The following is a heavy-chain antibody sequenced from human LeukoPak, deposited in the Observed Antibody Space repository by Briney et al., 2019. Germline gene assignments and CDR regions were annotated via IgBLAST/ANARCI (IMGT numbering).Heavy chain of an antibody. Sequence: GESLRLSCAASGFTFSSYAMSWVRQAPGKGLEWVSAISGSGGSTYYADSVKGRFTISRDNSKNKLYMQMNSLRAEDTAVYYCAKDRQRSGWSLIADYWGEETLVTVSS. V-gene: IGHV3-23*01. CDR2: ISGSGGST. D-gene: IGHD6-19*01. CDR3: AKDRQRSGWSLIADY. J-gene: IGHJ4*02. CDR1: GFTFSSYA.